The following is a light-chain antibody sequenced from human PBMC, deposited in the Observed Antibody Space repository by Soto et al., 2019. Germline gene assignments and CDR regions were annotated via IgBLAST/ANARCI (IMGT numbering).Light chain of an antibody. CDR1: QSVSSSY. CDR2: GAS. Sequence: EIVLTQSPGTLSLSPGERATLSCRASQSVSSSYLAWYQQKPCQAPRLLIYGASSRATGIPDRFSGSGSGTDFTLTISRLEPEDFAVYYCKQYGSSPPWTFGQGTKVEIK. J-gene: IGKJ1*01. V-gene: IGKV3-20*01. CDR3: KQYGSSPPWT.